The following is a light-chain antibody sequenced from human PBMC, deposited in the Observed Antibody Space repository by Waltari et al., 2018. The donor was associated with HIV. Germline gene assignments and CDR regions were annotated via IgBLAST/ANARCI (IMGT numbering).Light chain of an antibody. CDR3: QHRDEWPPGAT. Sequence: EMVLTQSPATLPFSPGERSTLSFRASQSVSNLLAGYQHQPAQAPRLLIYDPSTRASGIPARFSGSGSGTDFTLTISSLEPEDFAVYYCQHRDEWPPGATFGPGAKLEIK. J-gene: IGKJ2*01. V-gene: IGKV3-11*01. CDR2: DPS. CDR1: QSVSNL.